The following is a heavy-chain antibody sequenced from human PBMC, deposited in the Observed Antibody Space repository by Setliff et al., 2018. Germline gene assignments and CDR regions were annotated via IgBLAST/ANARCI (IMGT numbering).Heavy chain of an antibody. CDR3: ARDRFYDSWSGTSITAPHDAFDI. J-gene: IGHJ3*02. CDR2: INPSVGLT. Sequence: ASVKVSCKASGYTLTKYYMHWVLQAPGQGLEWMGIINPSVGLTRYAQKFQGRVTMTRDTYTGTVYMEVRSLRSEDTAVYFCARDRFYDSWSGTSITAPHDAFDIWGRGTMVTVSS. D-gene: IGHD3-3*01. V-gene: IGHV1-46*01. CDR1: GYTLTKYY.